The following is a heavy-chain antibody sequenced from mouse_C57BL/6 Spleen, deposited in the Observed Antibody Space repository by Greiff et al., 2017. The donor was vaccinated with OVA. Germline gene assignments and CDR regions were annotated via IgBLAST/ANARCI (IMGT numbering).Heavy chain of an antibody. CDR3: ARSRGSGYGVDY. J-gene: IGHJ2*01. CDR1: GYTFTDYY. V-gene: IGHV1-26*01. D-gene: IGHD3-2*02. CDR2: INPNNGGT. Sequence: EVQLQQSGPELVKPGASVKISCKASGYTFTDYYMNWVKQSHGKSLEWIGDINPNNGGTSYNQKFKGKATLTVDKSSSTAYMELRSLTSEDSAVYYCARSRGSGYGVDYWGQGTTLTVSS.